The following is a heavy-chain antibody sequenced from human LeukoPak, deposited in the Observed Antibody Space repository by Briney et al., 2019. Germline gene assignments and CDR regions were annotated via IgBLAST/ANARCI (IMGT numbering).Heavy chain of an antibody. V-gene: IGHV3-7*01. Sequence: GGTLRLSCAASGFTFSSYGMSWVRQAPGKGLEWVANIKQDGSEKYYVDSVKGRFTISRDNAKNSLYLQMNSLRAEDTAVYYCARDSAHSGDYWGQGTLVTVSS. CDR1: GFTFSSYG. CDR3: ARDSAHSGDY. J-gene: IGHJ4*02. D-gene: IGHD2-15*01. CDR2: IKQDGSEK.